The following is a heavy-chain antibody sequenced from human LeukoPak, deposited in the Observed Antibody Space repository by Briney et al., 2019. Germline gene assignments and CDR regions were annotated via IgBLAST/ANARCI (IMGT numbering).Heavy chain of an antibody. D-gene: IGHD6-19*01. V-gene: IGHV4-59*11. CDR2: IYYSGTT. Sequence: PSETLSLTCTVSGGSFSSHYWSWVWQPPGKGLEWIGNIYYSGTTNYNPSLKSRVTISVDTSKNQFSLKLSSVTAADTAVYYCARGSGWYYPWGQGTLVTVSS. J-gene: IGHJ5*02. CDR1: GGSFSSHY. CDR3: ARGSGWYYP.